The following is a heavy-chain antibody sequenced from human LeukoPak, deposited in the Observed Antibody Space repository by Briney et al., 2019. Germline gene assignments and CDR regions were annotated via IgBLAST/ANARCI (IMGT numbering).Heavy chain of an antibody. CDR2: MNSDGSST. D-gene: IGHD4-17*01. J-gene: IGHJ4*02. Sequence: GGTLRLSCAASGFTLSSYWMHWVRQAPGKGLVWVSRMNSDGSSTTYADSVKGRFTISRDNAKNTLYLQMSSLRAEDTAVYHCAREAFNYGDHYFDYWGQGTLVTVSS. CDR3: AREAFNYGDHYFDY. V-gene: IGHV3-74*01. CDR1: GFTLSSYW.